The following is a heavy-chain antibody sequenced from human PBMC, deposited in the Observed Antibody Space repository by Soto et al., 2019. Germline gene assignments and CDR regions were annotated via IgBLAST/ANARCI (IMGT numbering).Heavy chain of an antibody. J-gene: IGHJ4*02. CDR3: ARGTNYYDSSGYYNY. CDR1: GGTFSSYA. V-gene: IGHV1-69*13. Sequence: SVKVSCKASGGTFSSYAISWVRQAPGQGLEWMGGIIPIFGTANYAQKFQGRVTITADESTSTAYMELSSLRSEDTAVYYCARGTNYYDSSGYYNYWGQGTLVTVSS. CDR2: IIPIFGTA. D-gene: IGHD3-22*01.